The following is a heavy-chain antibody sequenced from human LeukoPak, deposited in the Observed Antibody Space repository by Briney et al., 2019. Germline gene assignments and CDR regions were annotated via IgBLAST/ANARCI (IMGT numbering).Heavy chain of an antibody. CDR3: ARTQDSGWYFDY. D-gene: IGHD5-12*01. J-gene: IGHJ4*02. CDR1: GYTFTDYY. V-gene: IGHV1-2*02. Sequence: ASVKVSCKASGYTFTDYYIHWVRQAPGQRLEWVGWNNPNSGGTNYAQKFQGRVTMTRDMSISTAYMELSRLKSDDTAVYYCARTQDSGWYFDYWGQGTLVTVSS. CDR2: NNPNSGGT.